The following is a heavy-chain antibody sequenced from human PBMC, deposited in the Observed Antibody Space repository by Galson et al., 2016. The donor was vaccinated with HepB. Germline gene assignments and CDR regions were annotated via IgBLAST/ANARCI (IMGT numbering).Heavy chain of an antibody. J-gene: IGHJ2*01. D-gene: IGHD3-10*02. Sequence: SLRLSCAASGFTFSHYSMNWVRQAPGKGLEWVSYISSGSATTYYADSVKGRFTISRDNAKNSLYLQMNSLRDEDTAVYYCARDISNVRGPFWYFDLWGRGTLVTVSS. V-gene: IGHV3-48*02. CDR3: ARDISNVRGPFWYFDL. CDR1: GFTFSHYS. CDR2: ISSGSATT.